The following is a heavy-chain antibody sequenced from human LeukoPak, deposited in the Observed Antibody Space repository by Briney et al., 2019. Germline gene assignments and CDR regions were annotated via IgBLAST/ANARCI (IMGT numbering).Heavy chain of an antibody. CDR2: ISWNSGSI. CDR3: ALAAGRYYYGMDV. Sequence: GGSLRLSCAAPGFTFDDYAMHWDRQAPGKGLEWVSGISWNSGSIGYADSVKGRFTISRDNAKNSLYLQMNSLRAEDTALYYCALAAGRYYYGMDVWGQGTTVTVSS. D-gene: IGHD6-13*01. J-gene: IGHJ6*02. V-gene: IGHV3-9*01. CDR1: GFTFDDYA.